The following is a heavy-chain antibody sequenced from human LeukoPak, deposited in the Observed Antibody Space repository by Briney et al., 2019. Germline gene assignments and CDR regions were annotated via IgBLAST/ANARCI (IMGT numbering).Heavy chain of an antibody. CDR2: IFPGDSDT. D-gene: IGHD6-19*01. CDR1: GYSFTNYW. CDR3: ARAGPAVVERYFDY. J-gene: IGHJ4*02. Sequence: GESLKISCKGSGYSFTNYWIGWVRQMPGKGLEWMGIIFPGDSDTRYSPSCQGQVTISADKSVSTAYLQWSSLKASDTAMYYCARAGPAVVERYFDYWGQGTLVTVSS. V-gene: IGHV5-51*01.